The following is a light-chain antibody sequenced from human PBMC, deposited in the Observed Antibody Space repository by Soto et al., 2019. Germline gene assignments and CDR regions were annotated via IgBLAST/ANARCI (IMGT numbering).Light chain of an antibody. Sequence: QSVLTQPASVSGSPGQSITISCTGTSSDVGSYNYVSWYQQHPVNAPKVMIYHVSNRPSGVSDRFSGSKSGNTASLTISGLQAEDEADYYCYSYTDSGTYVFGTGTKLTVL. CDR1: SSDVGSYNY. CDR3: YSYTDSGTYV. J-gene: IGLJ1*01. CDR2: HVS. V-gene: IGLV2-14*01.